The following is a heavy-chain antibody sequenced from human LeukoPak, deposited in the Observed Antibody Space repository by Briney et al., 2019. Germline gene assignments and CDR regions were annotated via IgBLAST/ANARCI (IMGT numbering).Heavy chain of an antibody. CDR1: GYTFTSHD. V-gene: IGHV1-8*01. CDR2: MNPNSGNT. J-gene: IGHJ3*02. CDR3: ASRSSGWYDAALDI. D-gene: IGHD6-19*01. Sequence: GASVKVSCKASGYTFTSHDINWVRQATGQGLEWMGWMNPNSGNTGYAQKFQGRVTMTRNTSISTAYMELSSLRSEDTAVYYCASRSSGWYDAALDIWGQGTMVTVSS.